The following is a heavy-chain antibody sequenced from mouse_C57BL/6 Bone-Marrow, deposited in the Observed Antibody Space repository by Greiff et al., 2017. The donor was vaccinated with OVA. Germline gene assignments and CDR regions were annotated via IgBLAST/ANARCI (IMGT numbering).Heavy chain of an antibody. Sequence: VQLVESGAELVRPGTSVKMSCKASGYTFTNYWIGWAKQRPGHGLEWIGDIYPGGGYTNYNEKFKGKATLTADKSSSTAYMQFSSLTSEDSAIYYCARKLRYVFDYWGQGTTLTVSS. D-gene: IGHD1-1*01. CDR1: GYTFTNYW. CDR2: IYPGGGYT. CDR3: ARKLRYVFDY. V-gene: IGHV1-63*01. J-gene: IGHJ2*01.